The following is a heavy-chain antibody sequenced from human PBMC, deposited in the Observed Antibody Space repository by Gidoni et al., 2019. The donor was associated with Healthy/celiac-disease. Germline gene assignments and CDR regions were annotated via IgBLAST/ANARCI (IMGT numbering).Heavy chain of an antibody. CDR3: ARGESPSIAARPARDNWFDP. CDR1: GGSFSGSY. V-gene: IGHV4-34*01. J-gene: IGHJ5*02. CDR2: INHSGST. D-gene: IGHD6-6*01. Sequence: QVQLQQCGAGLLTPSETLSLTCAVYGGSFSGSYWSWIRQPPGKGLEWIGEINHSGSTNYNPSRKSRVTISVDTSKNQFSLKLGAVTAADTAVYYCARGESPSIAARPARDNWFDPWGQGTLVTVSS.